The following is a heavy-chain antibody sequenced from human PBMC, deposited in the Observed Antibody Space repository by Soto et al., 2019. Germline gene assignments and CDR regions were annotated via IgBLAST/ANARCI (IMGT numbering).Heavy chain of an antibody. Sequence: PSDTLSLTCTVSGGSISSGGYYWSWTRQHPGKGLEWIGYIYYSGSTYYNPSLKSRVTISVDTSKNQFSLKLSSVTAADTAVYYCAGLVVAATRYFQHWGQGTLVTVSS. CDR1: GGSISSGGYY. CDR3: AGLVVAATRYFQH. V-gene: IGHV4-31*03. D-gene: IGHD2-15*01. J-gene: IGHJ1*01. CDR2: IYYSGST.